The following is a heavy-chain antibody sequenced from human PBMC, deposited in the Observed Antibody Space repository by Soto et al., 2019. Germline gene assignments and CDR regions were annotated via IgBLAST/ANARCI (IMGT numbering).Heavy chain of an antibody. V-gene: IGHV1-69*06. D-gene: IGHD6-13*01. J-gene: IGHJ4*02. CDR1: GGTFSSYA. Sequence: SVKVSCKASGGTFSSYAISWVRQAPGQGLECMGGIIPIFGTANYAQKFQGRVTITADKSTSTAYMELSSLRSEDTAVYYCARERGQQLVPYYFDYWGQGTLVTVSS. CDR3: ARERGQQLVPYYFDY. CDR2: IIPIFGTA.